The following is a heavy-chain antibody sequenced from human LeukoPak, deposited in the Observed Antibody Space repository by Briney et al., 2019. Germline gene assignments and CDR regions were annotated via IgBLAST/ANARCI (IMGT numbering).Heavy chain of an antibody. V-gene: IGHV3-48*04. J-gene: IGHJ3*02. CDR3: ARDFGWGGALDI. Sequence: PGGSLRLSCAASGFTFSSYSMNWVRQAPGKGLEWVSYVSTSSITIYYADSVKGRFTISRDNAKNSLSLQMNSLRADDTAVYYCARDFGWGGALDIWGQGTMVTVSS. D-gene: IGHD6-19*01. CDR1: GFTFSSYS. CDR2: VSTSSITI.